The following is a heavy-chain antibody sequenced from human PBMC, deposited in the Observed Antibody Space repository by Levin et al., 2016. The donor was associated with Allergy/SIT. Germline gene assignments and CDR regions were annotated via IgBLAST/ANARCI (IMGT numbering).Heavy chain of an antibody. D-gene: IGHD3-22*01. CDR1: GGSISSDSYY. CDR2: IYSSGGT. J-gene: IGHJ4*02. Sequence: SETLSLTCIVSGGSISSDSYYYNWIRQPAGKGLEWIGRIYSSGGTKYNPSLRSRVTISVDTSKNQFSLKLSSVTAADTAVYYCARSGYYAIDSWGQGTLVTVSS. V-gene: IGHV4-61*02. CDR3: ARSGYYAIDS.